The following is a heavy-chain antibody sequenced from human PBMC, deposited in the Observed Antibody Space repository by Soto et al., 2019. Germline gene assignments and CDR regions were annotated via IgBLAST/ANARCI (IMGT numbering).Heavy chain of an antibody. CDR1: GFTFSTYW. CDR3: ARAGVARYGMGV. V-gene: IGHV3-7*01. D-gene: IGHD5-12*01. Sequence: SLRLSCVGSGFTFSTYWMSWVRQAPGKGLEWVANIKQGASQKYYVDSVKGRFTISRDDAKNSLYLQMNSLRAEDTAVYYCARAGVARYGMGVWGQGTTVTVSS. J-gene: IGHJ6*02. CDR2: IKQGASQK.